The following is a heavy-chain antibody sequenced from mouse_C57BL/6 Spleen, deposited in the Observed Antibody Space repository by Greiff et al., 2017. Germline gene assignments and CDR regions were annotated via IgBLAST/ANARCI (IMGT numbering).Heavy chain of an antibody. CDR2: IRNKANGYTT. D-gene: IGHD2-4*01. V-gene: IGHV7-3*01. CDR3: ARYQYDYGYFDY. J-gene: IGHJ2*01. CDR1: GFTFTDYY. Sequence: EVQVVESGGGLVQPGGSLSLSCAASGFTFTDYYMSWVRQPPGKALEWLGFIRNKANGYTTEYSASVKGRFTISRDNSQSILYLQMNALRAEDSATYYCARYQYDYGYFDYWGQGTTLTVSS.